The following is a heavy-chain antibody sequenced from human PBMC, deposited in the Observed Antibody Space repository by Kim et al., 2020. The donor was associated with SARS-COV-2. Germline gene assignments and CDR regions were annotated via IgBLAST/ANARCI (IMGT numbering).Heavy chain of an antibody. Sequence: ASVKVSCKVSGYTLTELSMHWVRQAPGKGLEWMGGFDPEDCETIYAQKFQGRVTMTEDTSTDTAYMELSSLRSEDTAVYYCETSITIFGGFDPWGQGTLVTVSS. D-gene: IGHD3-3*01. CDR2: FDPEDCET. J-gene: IGHJ5*02. CDR1: GYTLTELS. CDR3: ETSITIFGGFDP. V-gene: IGHV1-24*01.